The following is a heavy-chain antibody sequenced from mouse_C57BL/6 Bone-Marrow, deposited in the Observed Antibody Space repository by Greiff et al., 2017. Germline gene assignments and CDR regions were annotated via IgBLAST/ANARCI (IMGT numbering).Heavy chain of an antibody. Sequence: ESGPGLVNPSQSLSLPCSVPGYSITSGYYWNWIRQFPGNKLEWLGYISYDGSNNYNPSLKNRISITRDTSKNQVFLKLNSVTTEDTATYYCARVGYYDGTPLNWWYFDGWGTGTTVTVSS. CDR2: ISYDGSN. CDR1: GYSITSGYY. CDR3: ARVGYYDGTPLNWWYFDG. J-gene: IGHJ1*03. D-gene: IGHD1-1*01. V-gene: IGHV3-6*01.